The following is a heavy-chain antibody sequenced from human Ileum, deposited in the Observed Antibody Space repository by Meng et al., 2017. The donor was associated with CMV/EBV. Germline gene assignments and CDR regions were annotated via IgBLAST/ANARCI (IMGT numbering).Heavy chain of an antibody. J-gene: IGHJ4*02. D-gene: IGHD1-26*01. CDR3: ATEWDLNY. CDR1: GDTVARNSFV. Sequence: LAQSGPRLLKPSPTLLLSRAVSGDTVARNSFVCNWIRQSTSRGLGWLGRTFFKTTYYKYDAVSVKSRIIINADTSNNQLSLQLNSVPPDDTAVYYCATEWDLNYWGQGILVTVSS. CDR2: TFFKTTYYK. V-gene: IGHV6-1*01.